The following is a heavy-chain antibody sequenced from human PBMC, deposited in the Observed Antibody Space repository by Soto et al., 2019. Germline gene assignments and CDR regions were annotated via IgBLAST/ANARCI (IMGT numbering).Heavy chain of an antibody. V-gene: IGHV3-11*03. Sequence: GGSLRLSCAVSGFTFSDFHMTWIRQAPGKGLEWVASISRSSTSTKYADSVRGRFTISRDNAKNSLYLQMNSLTVEDTAVYYCARKGYVVVNAIDYWGQGNLVTVSS. CDR1: GFTFSDFH. D-gene: IGHD2-21*01. J-gene: IGHJ4*02. CDR2: ISRSSTST. CDR3: ARKGYVVVNAIDY.